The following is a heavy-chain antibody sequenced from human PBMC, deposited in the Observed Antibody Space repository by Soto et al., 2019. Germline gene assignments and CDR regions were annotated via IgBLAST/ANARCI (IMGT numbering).Heavy chain of an antibody. CDR3: ARDSPANGIVGAKAFDS. CDR2: IIPIFGTA. J-gene: IGHJ4*02. CDR1: GGTFSSYA. V-gene: IGHV1-69*01. Sequence: QVQLVQSGAEVKKPGSSVKVSCKASGGTFSSYAISWVRQAPGQGLEWMGGIIPIFGTANYAQKFQGRVTITADESTSTAYMELSSLRSEDTAVYYCARDSPANGIVGAKAFDSWGQGTLVTVSS. D-gene: IGHD1-26*01.